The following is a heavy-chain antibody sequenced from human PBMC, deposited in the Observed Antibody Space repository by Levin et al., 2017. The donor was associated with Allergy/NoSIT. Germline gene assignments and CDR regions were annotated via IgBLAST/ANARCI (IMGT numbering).Heavy chain of an antibody. CDR1: RFTFNSYV. Sequence: PGGSLRLSCAASRFTFNSYVMNWVRQIPGKGLEWVSGISAGGGSAYYGDPVKGRFTISRDNSKNPVYLEMNSLRAEDTATYYCAKDREVTTISSGFDYWGQGNLVTVSS. D-gene: IGHD4-17*01. CDR2: ISAGGGSA. J-gene: IGHJ4*02. V-gene: IGHV3-23*01. CDR3: AKDREVTTISSGFDY.